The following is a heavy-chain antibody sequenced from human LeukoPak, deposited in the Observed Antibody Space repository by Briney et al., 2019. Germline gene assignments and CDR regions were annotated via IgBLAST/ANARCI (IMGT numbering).Heavy chain of an antibody. Sequence: ASVKVSCKASGYTFTGYYMHWVRQAPGQGLEWMGWINPNSGGTNYAQKFQGRVTMTRDTSISTAYMELSRLRSDDTAVYYCARVVQQLANGIFDYWGQGTLVTVSS. CDR3: ARVVQQLANGIFDY. V-gene: IGHV1-2*02. D-gene: IGHD6-13*01. J-gene: IGHJ4*02. CDR1: GYTFTGYY. CDR2: INPNSGGT.